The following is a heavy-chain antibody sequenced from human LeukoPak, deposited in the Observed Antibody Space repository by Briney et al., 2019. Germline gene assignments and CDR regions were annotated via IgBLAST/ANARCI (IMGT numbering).Heavy chain of an antibody. D-gene: IGHD3-10*01. Sequence: GGSLRLSCAASGFTFSSYWMSWFRQAPGKGLEWVANIKQDGSAKYYVDSVKGRFTISRDNAKTSLYLQMNSLRAEDTAVYYCARDHPGQGIDYWGQGTLVTVSS. CDR1: GFTFSSYW. J-gene: IGHJ4*02. CDR3: ARDHPGQGIDY. V-gene: IGHV3-7*01. CDR2: IKQDGSAK.